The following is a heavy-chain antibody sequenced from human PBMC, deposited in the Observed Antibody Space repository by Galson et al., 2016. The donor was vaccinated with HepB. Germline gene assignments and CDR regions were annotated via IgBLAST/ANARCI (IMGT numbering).Heavy chain of an antibody. CDR2: ISPYSGDT. CDR1: GYTFRMYG. D-gene: IGHD4-17*01. Sequence: SVKVSCKASGYTFRMYGISWVRQAPGQGLEWLGWISPYSGDTDYAQKFQGRVTMTTDTSKDTAYMELRSLSSDDTAVYWCAREGGTVRTHHVFGHWGQGALVTVSS. J-gene: IGHJ4*02. CDR3: AREGGTVRTHHVFGH. V-gene: IGHV1-18*01.